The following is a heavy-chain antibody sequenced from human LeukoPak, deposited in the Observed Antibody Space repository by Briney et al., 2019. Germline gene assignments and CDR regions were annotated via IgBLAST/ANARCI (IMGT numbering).Heavy chain of an antibody. J-gene: IGHJ4*02. CDR1: GFTFSDFS. CDR2: ICSGSDYT. V-gene: IGHV3-21*01. D-gene: IGHD3-9*01. Sequence: GGSLRLSCAASGFTFSDFSMNWVCQAPGKGLEWVSSICSGSDYTYYADSVKGRFTVSRDNAKNSLYLQMNSLRADDTAVYYCARGQSRYFDWYLGFFDYWGQGTLVTVSS. CDR3: ARGQSRYFDWYLGFFDY.